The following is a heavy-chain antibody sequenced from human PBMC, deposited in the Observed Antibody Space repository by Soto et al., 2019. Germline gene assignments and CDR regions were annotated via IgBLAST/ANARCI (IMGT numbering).Heavy chain of an antibody. CDR1: GFTFSSYA. CDR3: AREPVLSYDFWSGWYFAY. D-gene: IGHD3-3*01. J-gene: IGHJ4*02. V-gene: IGHV3-30-3*01. CDR2: ISYDGSNK. Sequence: QVQLVESGGGVVQPGRSLRLSCAASGFTFSSYAMYWVRQAPGKGLEWVAVISYDGSNKYYADSVKGRFTISRDNSKNTLYLQMNSLRAEDTAVYYCAREPVLSYDFWSGWYFAYWGQGTLVTVSS.